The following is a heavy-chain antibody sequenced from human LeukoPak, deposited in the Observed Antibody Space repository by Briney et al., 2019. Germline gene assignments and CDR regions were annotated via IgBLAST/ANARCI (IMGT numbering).Heavy chain of an antibody. V-gene: IGHV3-23*01. J-gene: IGHJ4*02. CDR3: AKGREYNWIDY. D-gene: IGHD1-20*01. Sequence: GGSLRLSCAASGFTFSSYAMSWLRQAPGKGLEWVSAMSGSGDSTYYADSVKGRFTVSRDNSKNTLYLQMNSLRVEDTAVYYCAKGREYNWIDYWGQGTLVTVSS. CDR2: MSGSGDST. CDR1: GFTFSSYA.